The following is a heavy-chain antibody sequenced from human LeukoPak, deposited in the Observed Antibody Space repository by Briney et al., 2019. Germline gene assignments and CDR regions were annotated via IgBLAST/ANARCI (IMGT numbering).Heavy chain of an antibody. CDR3: TRLNGDDAFDI. D-gene: IGHD4-17*01. J-gene: IGHJ3*02. CDR2: IRRTADTYAT. CDR1: GFTFSGSA. Sequence: PGGSLRPSCAASGFTFSGSAMHWVRQAFGKGLEWVGRIRRTADTYATAYAASVKGRFTISRDDSKNTAYVQMNSLKTEDTAVYYCTRLNGDDAFDIWGQGTMVTVSS. V-gene: IGHV3-73*01.